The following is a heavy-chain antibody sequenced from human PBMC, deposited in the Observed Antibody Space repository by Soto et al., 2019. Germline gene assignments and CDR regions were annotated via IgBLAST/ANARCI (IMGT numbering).Heavy chain of an antibody. J-gene: IGHJ4*02. D-gene: IGHD2-15*01. CDR2: IYWDDDK. CDR3: AHGGLPPITDY. Sequence: QITLKESGPTLVKPTQTLTLTCTFSGFSLSTSGVSVGWFRQPPGKALEWLALIYWDDDKRYSPSLKSRLTITKDTSKNQVVLTMTNMDPVDTATYYCAHGGLPPITDYWCQGTLVTVSS. CDR1: GFSLSTSGVS. V-gene: IGHV2-5*02.